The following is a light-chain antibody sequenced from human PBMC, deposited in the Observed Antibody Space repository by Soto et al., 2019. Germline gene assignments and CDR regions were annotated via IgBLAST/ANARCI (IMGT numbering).Light chain of an antibody. J-gene: IGLJ1*01. V-gene: IGLV1-44*01. CDR1: SSSVGSNA. CDR3: ATWDDSLNSYV. CDR2: SNN. Sequence: QSVLTQTPSASGTPGQRVTISCSGSSSSVGSNAVNWYQQLPGTAPKVLLYSNNQRPAGFPDRFSGSKSGTSASLAISGLPSEDEADYYCATWDDSLNSYVFGTGTKVTVL.